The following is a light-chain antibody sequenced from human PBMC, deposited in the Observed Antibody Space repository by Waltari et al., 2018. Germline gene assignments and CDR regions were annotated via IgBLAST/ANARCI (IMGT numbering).Light chain of an antibody. CDR3: LQNNSYPWT. CDR2: AAS. J-gene: IGKJ1*01. V-gene: IGKV1-17*01. CDR1: QGISSY. Sequence: DIQMTQSPSSLSASVGDTVTITCRASQGISSYLNWFKQKPGKAPKLLIYAASSLESVVPLRFSGSGSGTEFTLTIRSLQPEDFAAYYCLQNNSYPWTFGQGTKVEIK.